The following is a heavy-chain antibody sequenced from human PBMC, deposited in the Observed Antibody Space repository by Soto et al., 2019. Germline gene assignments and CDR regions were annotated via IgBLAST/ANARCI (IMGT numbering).Heavy chain of an antibody. V-gene: IGHV3-64*07. D-gene: IGHD2-2*03. CDR3: TRENGLNGFDI. J-gene: IGHJ3*02. Sequence: PLVESGGGLVQPGGSLRVSCAASGFSFSSHSMHWVRQAPGKRLEYISAISANGVGTYYADSVKGRVTISRDNSKNTLYLQMGSLRAEDMAVYHCTRENGLNGFDIWGQGTMVTVSS. CDR2: ISANGVGT. CDR1: GFSFSSHS.